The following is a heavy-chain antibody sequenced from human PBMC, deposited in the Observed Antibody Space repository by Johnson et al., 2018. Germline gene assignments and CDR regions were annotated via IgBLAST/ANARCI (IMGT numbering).Heavy chain of an antibody. Sequence: VQLQESGGGLVQQGGSLRLSCTVSGFTFSNYWMSWVRQAPGKGLEWVANIKQDGSETHYVDSVEGRFIISRDNRTNALFLQMNSLRVEDTAVYYCTRDWATVFGVAYYYYGMDVWGQGTTVSVSS. CDR3: TRDWATVFGVAYYYYGMDV. V-gene: IGHV3-7*01. J-gene: IGHJ6*02. D-gene: IGHD3-3*01. CDR2: IKQDGSET. CDR1: GFTFSNYW.